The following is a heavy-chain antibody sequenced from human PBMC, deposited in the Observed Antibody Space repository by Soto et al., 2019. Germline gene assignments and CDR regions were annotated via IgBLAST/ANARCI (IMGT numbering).Heavy chain of an antibody. D-gene: IGHD3-22*01. J-gene: IGHJ4*02. CDR3: ARWRYYDSSGYYYFYFDY. Sequence: PSETLSHTCTVSGGSISSSSYYWGWIRQPPGKGLEWIGSIYYSGSTYYNPSLKSRVTISVDTSKNQFSLKLSSVTAADTAVYYCARWRYYDSSGYYYFYFDYWGQGTLVTVSS. V-gene: IGHV4-39*01. CDR2: IYYSGST. CDR1: GGSISSSSYY.